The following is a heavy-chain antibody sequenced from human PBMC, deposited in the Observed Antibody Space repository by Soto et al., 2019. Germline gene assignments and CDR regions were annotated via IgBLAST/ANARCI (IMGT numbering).Heavy chain of an antibody. Sequence: ASVKVSCKASGYTFTSYGISWVRQAPGQGLEWMGWISAYNGNTNYAQKLQGRVTMTTDTSTSTVYMELRSLRSDDTAVYYCARDLGQQLVDYWGQGTLVTVSS. CDR1: GYTFTSYG. CDR3: ARDLGQQLVDY. CDR2: ISAYNGNT. J-gene: IGHJ4*02. D-gene: IGHD6-13*01. V-gene: IGHV1-18*01.